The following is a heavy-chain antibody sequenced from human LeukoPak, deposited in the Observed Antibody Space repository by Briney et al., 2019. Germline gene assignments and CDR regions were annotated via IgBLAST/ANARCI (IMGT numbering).Heavy chain of an antibody. D-gene: IGHD6-13*01. CDR2: INPSGGST. J-gene: IGHJ4*02. CDR1: GYTFTSYY. CDR3: ASSGYSASGGGAYYFDY. V-gene: IGHV1-46*01. Sequence: ASVRVSCKASGYTFTSYYMHWVRQAPGQGLEWVGIINPSGGSTSYAQKFQGRVTMTRDTSTSTVYMELSSLRSEDTAVYYCASSGYSASGGGAYYFDYWGQGTLVTVSS.